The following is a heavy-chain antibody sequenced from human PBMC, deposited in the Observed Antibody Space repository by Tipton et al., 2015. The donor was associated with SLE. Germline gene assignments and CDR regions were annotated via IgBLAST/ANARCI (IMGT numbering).Heavy chain of an antibody. V-gene: IGHV4-31*03. D-gene: IGHD3-9*01. CDR1: GGSISSGGYY. J-gene: IGHJ6*02. CDR3: ARDRYLDYYYGMDV. CDR2: IYYSGST. Sequence: TLSLTCTVSGGSISSGGYYWSWIRQHPGKGLEWIGYIYYSGSTYYNPSLKSRVTISVDTSKNQFSLKLSSVTAADTAVYYCARDRYLDYYYGMDVWGQGTTVTVSS.